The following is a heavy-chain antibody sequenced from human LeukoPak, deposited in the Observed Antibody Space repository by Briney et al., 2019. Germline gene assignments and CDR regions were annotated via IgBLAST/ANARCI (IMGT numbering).Heavy chain of an antibody. CDR1: GFTFSSYA. CDR3: AKSRRDYSFWSGYY. Sequence: LGGSLRLSCAASGFTFSSYAMSWVRQAPGKGLEWVSAISGSGGSTYYADSVKGRFTISRDNSKNTLHLQMNRLTAEDTAVYYCAKSRRDYSFWSGYYWGQGTLVTVSS. V-gene: IGHV3-23*01. J-gene: IGHJ4*02. D-gene: IGHD3-3*01. CDR2: ISGSGGST.